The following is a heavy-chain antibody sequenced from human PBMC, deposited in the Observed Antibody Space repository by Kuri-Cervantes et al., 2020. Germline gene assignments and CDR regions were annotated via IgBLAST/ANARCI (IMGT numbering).Heavy chain of an antibody. D-gene: IGHD5-12*01. CDR1: GFTFSTYV. CDR2: ISHDGSFK. V-gene: IGHV3-30*04. CDR3: ARDEVATKNAFDI. Sequence: GGSLRLSCAASGFTFSTYVMHWVRQAPGKGLEWVAVISHDGSFKNHADSVKGRFTISRDNSKITLYLQINSLRAEDTAVYYCARDEVATKNAFDIWGQGTMVTVSS. J-gene: IGHJ3*02.